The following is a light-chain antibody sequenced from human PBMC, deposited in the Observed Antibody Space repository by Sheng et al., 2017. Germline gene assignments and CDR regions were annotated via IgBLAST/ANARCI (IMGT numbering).Light chain of an antibody. J-gene: IGLJ3*02. CDR2: GNR. CDR3: QSYDRTLSWV. V-gene: IGLV1-40*01. Sequence: QSALTQPPSVSGAPGQRVTISCTGSTSYTGAGHDVHWYQQLPGTAPKLLIYGNRDRPSGVPDRFSGSKSGTSASLAITGLRAEDEADYYCQSYDRTLSWVFGGGTKVTVL. CDR1: TSYTGAGHD.